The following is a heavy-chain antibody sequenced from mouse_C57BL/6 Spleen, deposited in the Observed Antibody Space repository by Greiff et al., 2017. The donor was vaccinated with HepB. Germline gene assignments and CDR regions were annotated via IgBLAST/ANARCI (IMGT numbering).Heavy chain of an antibody. CDR3: ARSFITTVAPYAMDY. D-gene: IGHD1-1*01. J-gene: IGHJ4*01. Sequence: QVQLQQPGAELVKPGASVKMSCKASGYTFTSYWITWVKQRPGQGLEWIGDIYPGSGSTNYNEKFKSKATLTVDTSSSTAYMQLSSLTSEDSAVYYCARSFITTVAPYAMDYWGQGTSVTVSS. V-gene: IGHV1-55*01. CDR1: GYTFTSYW. CDR2: IYPGSGST.